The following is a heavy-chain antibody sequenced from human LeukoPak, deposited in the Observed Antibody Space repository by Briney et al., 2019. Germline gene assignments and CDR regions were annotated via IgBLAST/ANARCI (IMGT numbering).Heavy chain of an antibody. CDR2: INHSGST. V-gene: IGHV4-34*01. D-gene: IGHD3-22*01. CDR1: GGSFSGYY. J-gene: IGHJ4*02. Sequence: SETLSLTCAVYGGSFSGYYWSWIRQPPGKGLEWIGEINHSGSTNYNPSLKSRVTISVDTSKNQFSLKLSSVTAADTAMYYCARAAASRYYDSSGYSGWGQGTLVTVSS. CDR3: ARAAASRYYDSSGYSG.